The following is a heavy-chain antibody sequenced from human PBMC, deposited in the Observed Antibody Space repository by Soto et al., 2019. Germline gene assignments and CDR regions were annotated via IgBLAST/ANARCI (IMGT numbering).Heavy chain of an antibody. D-gene: IGHD6-13*01. CDR1: GYTFTSYY. V-gene: IGHV1-46*01. CDR3: ARDGEAAAPRDNWFAP. CDR2: INPSGGST. Sequence: ASVKVSCKASGYTFTSYYMHWVRQAPGQGLEWMGIINPSGGSTSYAQKFQGRVTMTRDTSTSTVYMELSSLRSEDTAVYYCARDGEAAAPRDNWFAPGGQGTLVTVSS. J-gene: IGHJ5*02.